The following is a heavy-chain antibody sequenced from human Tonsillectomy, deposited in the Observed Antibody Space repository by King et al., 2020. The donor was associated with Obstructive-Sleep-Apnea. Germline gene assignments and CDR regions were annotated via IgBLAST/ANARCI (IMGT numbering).Heavy chain of an antibody. Sequence: VQLVESGGGLVKPGGSLRLSCVVSDLPFSSSSMNWVRQAPGKGLEWVSSMTSTGTYIYYADSVKGRFTISRENAKNSLFLQMNSLTVDDTAVYYCAGEEYFGSGTYYSTFDYWGQGTLVTVSS. J-gene: IGHJ4*02. CDR3: AGEEYFGSGTYYSTFDY. CDR2: MTSTGTYI. CDR1: DLPFSSSS. D-gene: IGHD3-10*01. V-gene: IGHV3-21*01.